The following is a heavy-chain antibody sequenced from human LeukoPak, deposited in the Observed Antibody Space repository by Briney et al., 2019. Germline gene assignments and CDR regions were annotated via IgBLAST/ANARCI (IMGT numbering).Heavy chain of an antibody. V-gene: IGHV4-34*01. J-gene: IGHJ3*02. CDR3: ARWGPNIAAAGTRRDTNAFDI. Sequence: PSETLSLTCAVYGGSFSGYYWSWIRQPPGKGLEWIGEINHSGSTNYNPSLKSRVTISVDTSKNQFSLKLGSVTAADTAVYYCARWGPNIAAAGTRRDTNAFDIWGQGTMVTVSS. CDR1: GGSFSGYY. D-gene: IGHD6-13*01. CDR2: INHSGST.